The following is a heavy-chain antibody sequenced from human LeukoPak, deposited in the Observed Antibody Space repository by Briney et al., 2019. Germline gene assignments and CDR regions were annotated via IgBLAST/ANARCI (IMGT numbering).Heavy chain of an antibody. J-gene: IGHJ6*02. CDR3: ARVLDYYGSGSRGDV. D-gene: IGHD3-10*01. Sequence: PGGSLRLSCAASGFTFSGYGMHWVRQAPGKGLEWVTGIAYDGSRKHYADSVRGRFTISRDNAKNSLYLQMNSLRAEDTAVYYCARVLDYYGSGSRGDVWGQGTTVTVSS. V-gene: IGHV3-30*03. CDR2: IAYDGSRK. CDR1: GFTFSGYG.